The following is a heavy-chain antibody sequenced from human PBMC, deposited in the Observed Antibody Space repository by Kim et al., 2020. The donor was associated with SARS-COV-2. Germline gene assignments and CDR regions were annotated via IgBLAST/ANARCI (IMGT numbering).Heavy chain of an antibody. D-gene: IGHD1-26*01. Sequence: SLKSRVTISVDTSKNQFSLKLSSVTAADTAVYYCARGGARRFYYYYGMDVWGQGTTVTVSS. CDR3: ARGGARRFYYYYGMDV. J-gene: IGHJ6*02. V-gene: IGHV4-34*01.